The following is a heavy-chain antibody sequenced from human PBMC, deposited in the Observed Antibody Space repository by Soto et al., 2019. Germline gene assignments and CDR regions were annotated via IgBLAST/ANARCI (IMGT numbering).Heavy chain of an antibody. CDR2: ISYDGSNK. D-gene: IGHD6-19*01. CDR3: ARAPSVRIRQWLAPYFDY. V-gene: IGHV3-30-3*01. CDR1: GFTFSSYA. J-gene: IGHJ4*02. Sequence: PGGSLRLSCAASGFTFSSYAMHWVRQAPGKGLEWVAVISYDGSNKYYADSVKGRFTISRDNSKNTLYLQMNSLRAEDTAVYYCARAPSVRIRQWLAPYFDYWGQGTLVTVSS.